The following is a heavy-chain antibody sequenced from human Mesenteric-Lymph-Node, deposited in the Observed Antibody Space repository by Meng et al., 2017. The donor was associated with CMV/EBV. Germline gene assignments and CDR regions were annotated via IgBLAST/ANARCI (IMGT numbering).Heavy chain of an antibody. CDR1: GYTFTGYY. V-gene: IGHV1-2*02. D-gene: IGHD6-6*01. Sequence: ASVKVSCKAPGYTFTGYYMHWVRQAPGQGLEWMGWINPNSGGTNFAQKFQGRVTMTRDTSISTAYMELSSLSSDDTAVYYCARALGLSSSSPEGYWGQGTLVTVSS. J-gene: IGHJ4*02. CDR3: ARALGLSSSSPEGY. CDR2: INPNSGGT.